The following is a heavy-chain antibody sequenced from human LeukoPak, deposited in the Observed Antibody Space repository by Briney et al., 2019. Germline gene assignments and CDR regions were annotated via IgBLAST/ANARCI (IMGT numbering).Heavy chain of an antibody. D-gene: IGHD3-10*01. Sequence: SGGSLRLSCAASGFTFSSYWMHWVRQAPGKGLVWVSRISSGGSSTSFADSVKGRFTISTDNAKNTLYLQMNSLRAEDTAVYYCARGGVRGSIDYWGQGTLVTVSS. J-gene: IGHJ4*02. V-gene: IGHV3-74*01. CDR1: GFTFSSYW. CDR2: ISSGGSST. CDR3: ARGGVRGSIDY.